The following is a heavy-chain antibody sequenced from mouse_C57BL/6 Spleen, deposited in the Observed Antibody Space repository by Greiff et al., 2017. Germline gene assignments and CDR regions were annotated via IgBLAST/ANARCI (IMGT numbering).Heavy chain of an antibody. Sequence: QVQLQQPGAELVKPGASVKLSCKASGYTFTSYWMHWVKQRPGRGLEWIGRIDPNSGGTKYNGKFKGKATLTADKSSSTAYMQLSSLTSEDSAVYFCARWDYGSPYYYAMDYWGQGTSVTVSS. CDR1: GYTFTSYW. CDR3: ARWDYGSPYYYAMDY. V-gene: IGHV1-62-3*01. CDR2: IDPNSGGT. J-gene: IGHJ4*01. D-gene: IGHD1-1*01.